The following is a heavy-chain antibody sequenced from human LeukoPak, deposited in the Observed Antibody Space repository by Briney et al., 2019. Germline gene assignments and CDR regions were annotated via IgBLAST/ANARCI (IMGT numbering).Heavy chain of an antibody. CDR2: IVVGSGNT. J-gene: IGHJ4*02. CDR3: AAGFMVPGNSDY. D-gene: IGHD2-15*01. V-gene: IGHV1-58*02. CDR1: GFTFTSSA. Sequence: SVKVSCKASGFTFTSSAMQWVRQARGQRLEWIGWIVVGSGNTNYAQKFQERVTITRDMSTSTAYMELSSLRSEDTAVYYCAAGFMVPGNSDYWGQGTLVTVSS.